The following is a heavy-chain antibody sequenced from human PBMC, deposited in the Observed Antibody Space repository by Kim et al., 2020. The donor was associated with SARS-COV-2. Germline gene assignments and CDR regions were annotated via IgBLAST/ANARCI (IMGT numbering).Heavy chain of an antibody. J-gene: IGHJ6*03. D-gene: IGHD1-1*01. CDR3: GRDARSRIRYPTYYYYD. Sequence: GGSLRLSCAASGFTFSSYYMNWVRQAPGKGLEWVSVIYNDGSNNYYADSVRGRFTVSGDDSKNPLYLQMNSLTEEDTAVYYCGRDARSRIRYPTYYYYD. CDR1: GFTFSSYY. CDR2: IYNDGSNN. V-gene: IGHV3-30-3*01.